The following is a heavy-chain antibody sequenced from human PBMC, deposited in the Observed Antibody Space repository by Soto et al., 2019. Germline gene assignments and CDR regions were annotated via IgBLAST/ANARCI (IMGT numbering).Heavy chain of an antibody. V-gene: IGHV3-21*04. J-gene: IGHJ4*02. CDR3: ARGSKGSRVDY. CDR2: ISSSSSNI. Sequence: GGSLRLSCAASGFTFSSYSMNWVRQAPGKGLEWVSAISSSSSNIYYADSVKGRFTISRDNSKNTLYLQMNSLRADDTAVYYCARGSKGSRVDYWGQGTLVTVSS. CDR1: GFTFSSYS. D-gene: IGHD6-13*01.